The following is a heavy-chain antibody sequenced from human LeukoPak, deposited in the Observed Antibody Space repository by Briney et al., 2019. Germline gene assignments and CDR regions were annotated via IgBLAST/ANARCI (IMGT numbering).Heavy chain of an antibody. CDR1: GGTFSSYA. J-gene: IGHJ5*02. V-gene: IGHV1-69*13. CDR2: IIPIFGTA. CDR3: ARSFPRTKDWFDP. Sequence: GASVKVSFKASGGTFSSYAISWVRQAPGQGLEWMGGIIPIFGTANYAQKFQGRVTITADESTSTAYMELSSLRSEDTAVYYCARSFPRTKDWFDPWGQGTLVTVSS.